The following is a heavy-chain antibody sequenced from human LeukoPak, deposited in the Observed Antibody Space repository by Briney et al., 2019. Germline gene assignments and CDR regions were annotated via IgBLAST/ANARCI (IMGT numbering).Heavy chain of an antibody. CDR1: GGSFRGYY. Sequence: SETLSLTCAVYGGSFRGYYWSWIRQPPGKGLEWIGEINHSGSTNYNPSLKSRVTISVDTSKNQFSLKLSSVTAADTAVYYCASGRNFWSGYYFDYWGQGTLVTVSS. D-gene: IGHD3-3*01. J-gene: IGHJ4*02. CDR3: ASGRNFWSGYYFDY. CDR2: INHSGST. V-gene: IGHV4-34*01.